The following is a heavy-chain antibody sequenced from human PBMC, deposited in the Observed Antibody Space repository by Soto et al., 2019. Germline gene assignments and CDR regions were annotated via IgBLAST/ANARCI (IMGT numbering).Heavy chain of an antibody. V-gene: IGHV1-69*13. J-gene: IGHJ5*02. D-gene: IGHD6-13*01. Sequence: SVKVSCKASGGTFSSYAISWVRQAPGQGLEWMGGLIPIFGTANHAQKFQGRVPSTAEESTSTAYMQLRSLRSEDTVVYYCAIEVGSSNQFDLWGQGTMVTVSS. CDR1: GGTFSSYA. CDR2: LIPIFGTA. CDR3: AIEVGSSNQFDL.